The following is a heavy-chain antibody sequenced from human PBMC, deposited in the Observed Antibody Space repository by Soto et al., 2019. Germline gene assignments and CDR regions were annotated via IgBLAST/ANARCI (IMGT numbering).Heavy chain of an antibody. Sequence: SETLSLTGTVSGASISVFYWSWIRKSAGKGLEWIGRIYATGTTDYNPSLKSRVMMSVDTSKKQFSLKLRSVTAADTAVYYCVRDGTKTLRDWFDPWGQG. J-gene: IGHJ5*02. CDR2: IYATGTT. V-gene: IGHV4-4*07. CDR1: GASISVFY. CDR3: VRDGTKTLRDWFDP. D-gene: IGHD1-1*01.